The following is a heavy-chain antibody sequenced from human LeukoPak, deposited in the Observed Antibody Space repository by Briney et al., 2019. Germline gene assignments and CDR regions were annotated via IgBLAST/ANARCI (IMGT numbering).Heavy chain of an antibody. Sequence: ASVKVSCKASGYTFTGYYMHWVRQAPGQGLEWMGWINPNSGGTNYAQKFQGRVTMTRDTSISTAYMELSRLRSDDTAVYYCARHNLDFWSGYYGYYFDYWGQGTLVTVSS. J-gene: IGHJ4*02. CDR1: GYTFTGYY. CDR3: ARHNLDFWSGYYGYYFDY. V-gene: IGHV1-2*02. CDR2: INPNSGGT. D-gene: IGHD3-3*01.